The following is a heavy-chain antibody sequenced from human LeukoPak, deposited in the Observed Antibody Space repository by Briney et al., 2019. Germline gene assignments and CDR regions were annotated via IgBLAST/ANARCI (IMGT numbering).Heavy chain of an antibody. D-gene: IGHD5-12*01. CDR1: GGSIRSHY. Sequence: SETLSLTCTVSGGSIRSHYWSWIRQPPGKGLEWIGHIYYSGSTDYIPSLKSRATISVDTSKNQFSLKLSSVTAADTAVYYCARGRGPYYYYYYMDVWGKGTTVTVSS. V-gene: IGHV4-59*11. CDR3: ARGRGPYYYYYYMDV. J-gene: IGHJ6*03. CDR2: IYYSGST.